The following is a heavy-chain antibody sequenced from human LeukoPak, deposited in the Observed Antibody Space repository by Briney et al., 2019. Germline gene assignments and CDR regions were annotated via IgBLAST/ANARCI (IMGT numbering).Heavy chain of an antibody. Sequence: GRSLRLSCAASGFTFSSYATHWVRQAPGKGLEWVAVISYDGSDKYTADSVKGRFTISRDNSKNTLYLQMSSLRAEDTAVYYCARDRGHTPSGYETGMDVWGQGTTVTVSS. CDR2: ISYDGSDK. CDR3: ARDRGHTPSGYETGMDV. J-gene: IGHJ6*02. V-gene: IGHV3-30*04. D-gene: IGHD5-12*01. CDR1: GFTFSSYA.